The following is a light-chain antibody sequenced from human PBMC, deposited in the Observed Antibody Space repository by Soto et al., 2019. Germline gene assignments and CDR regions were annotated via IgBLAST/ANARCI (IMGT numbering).Light chain of an antibody. CDR1: SSDLAIYNY. V-gene: IGLV2-14*01. CDR2: QVT. CDR3: SSYTDSSNYV. Sequence: QSVLTQPASVSGSPGQSITISCTGTSSDLAIYNYVSWYQQQPGKAPKLMTYQVTNRPSGVSNRFSGSRSGNTASLTISGLQAEDEADYYCSSYTDSSNYVFGTGTRSPS. J-gene: IGLJ1*01.